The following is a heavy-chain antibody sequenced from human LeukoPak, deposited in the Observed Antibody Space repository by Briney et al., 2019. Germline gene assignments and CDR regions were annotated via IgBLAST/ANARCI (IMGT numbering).Heavy chain of an antibody. CDR3: AREDILTGYTTFDY. D-gene: IGHD3-9*01. CDR1: GYTFTSYD. J-gene: IGHJ4*02. V-gene: IGHV1-8*01. Sequence: GASVKVSCKASGYTFTSYDINWVRQATGQGLEWMGWMNPNSGNTGYAQKLQGRVTMTTDTSTSTAYMELRSLRSDDTAVYYCAREDILTGYTTFDYWGQGTLVTVSS. CDR2: MNPNSGNT.